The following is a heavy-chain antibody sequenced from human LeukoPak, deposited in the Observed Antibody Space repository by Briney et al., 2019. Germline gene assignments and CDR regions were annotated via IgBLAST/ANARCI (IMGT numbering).Heavy chain of an antibody. CDR3: ARGQAYYYGSGSYFRYYFDY. D-gene: IGHD3-10*01. CDR1: GYTFTSYG. V-gene: IGHV1-18*01. CDR2: ISAYNGNT. J-gene: IGHJ4*02. Sequence: ASVKVSCKASGYTFTSYGISWVRQAPGQGLEWMGWISAYNGNTNYAQKLQGRVTMTTDTSTSTAYMELRSLRSDDTAVYYCARGQAYYYGSGSYFRYYFDYWGQGTLVTVSS.